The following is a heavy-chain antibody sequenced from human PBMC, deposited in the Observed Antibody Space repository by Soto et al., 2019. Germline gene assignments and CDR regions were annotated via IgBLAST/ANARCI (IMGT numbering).Heavy chain of an antibody. CDR3: VSHPPGGAPGTYYGMDV. D-gene: IGHD1-1*01. CDR2: IKQDGSEK. V-gene: IGHV3-7*01. Sequence: GGSLRLSCAASGFTFSSYWMSWVRQAPGKGLEWVANIKQDGSEKYYVDSVKGRFTISRDNAKNSLYLQMNSLRAEDTAVYYCVSHPPGGAPGTYYGMDVWGQGTTVTVSS. J-gene: IGHJ6*02. CDR1: GFTFSSYW.